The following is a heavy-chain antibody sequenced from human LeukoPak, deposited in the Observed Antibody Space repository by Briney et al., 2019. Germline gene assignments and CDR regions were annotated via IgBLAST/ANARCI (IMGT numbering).Heavy chain of an antibody. V-gene: IGHV3-48*04. CDR3: ARDTRGESDY. D-gene: IGHD2-2*01. CDR2: ISSSSSTI. CDR1: GFPFDTYS. J-gene: IGHJ4*02. Sequence: GGSLRLSCAASGFPFDTYSMTWVRQAPGKGPEGVSYISSSSSTIYYADSVKGRFTISRDNAKNSLYLQMNSLRAEDTAVYYCARDTRGESDYWGQGTLVTVSS.